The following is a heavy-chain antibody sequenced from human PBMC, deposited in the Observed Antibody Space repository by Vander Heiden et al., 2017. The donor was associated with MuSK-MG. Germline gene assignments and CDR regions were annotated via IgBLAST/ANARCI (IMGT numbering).Heavy chain of an antibody. Sequence: HWVRQAPGKGLEWVAVISNDGSNKYYADPVKGRFTISRDNSKNTLYLQMNSLRADDTAVYYCARGYYDGSGFQLPDYWGQGTLVTVSS. D-gene: IGHD3-22*01. CDR2: ISNDGSNK. CDR3: ARGYYDGSGFQLPDY. V-gene: IGHV3-30*04. J-gene: IGHJ4*02.